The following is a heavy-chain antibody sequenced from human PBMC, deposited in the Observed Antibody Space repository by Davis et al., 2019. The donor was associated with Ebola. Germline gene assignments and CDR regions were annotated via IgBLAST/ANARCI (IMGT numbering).Heavy chain of an antibody. Sequence: GGSLRLSCAASGFTFSDYYMSWIRQAPGKGLEWLSYISNRDGTIFYADSVKGRFTISRDNAKNSLYLQMNSLRAEDTAVYYCARDRGAYIVVVPSHAFDIWGQGTTVTVSS. CDR2: ISNRDGTI. V-gene: IGHV3-11*04. J-gene: IGHJ3*02. CDR1: GFTFSDYY. CDR3: ARDRGAYIVVVPSHAFDI. D-gene: IGHD2-2*01.